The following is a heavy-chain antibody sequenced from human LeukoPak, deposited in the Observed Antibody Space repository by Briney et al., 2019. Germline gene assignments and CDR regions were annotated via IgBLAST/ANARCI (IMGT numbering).Heavy chain of an antibody. CDR1: GFTFSSYA. Sequence: GGSLRLSCAASGFTFSSYAMSWVRQAPGKGLEWVSAISGSGGSTYYADSVKGRFTISRDNAKNSLYLQMNSLRAEDTAVYYCARNTPPPDPTGYYADYWGQGTLVTVSP. V-gene: IGHV3-23*01. CDR3: ARNTPPPDPTGYYADY. J-gene: IGHJ4*02. CDR2: ISGSGGST. D-gene: IGHD3-9*01.